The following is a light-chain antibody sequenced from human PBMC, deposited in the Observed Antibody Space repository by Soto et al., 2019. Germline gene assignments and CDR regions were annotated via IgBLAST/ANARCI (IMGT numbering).Light chain of an antibody. CDR1: QNFFTW. CDR2: NAS. CDR3: QQYNSHS. V-gene: IGKV1-5*01. J-gene: IGKJ4*01. Sequence: DIQMTQSPSTLSASVGDTVTITCRASQNFFTWLAWYQHKPGKAPKLLMYNASILESGVPSRFSGSGSGTEFTLTISSLQSDDFATYYCQQYNSHSFGGGTKVQIK.